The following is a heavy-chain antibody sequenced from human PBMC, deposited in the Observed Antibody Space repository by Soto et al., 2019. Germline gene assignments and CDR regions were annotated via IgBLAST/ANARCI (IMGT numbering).Heavy chain of an antibody. V-gene: IGHV3-23*01. CDR1: GFTFSSYA. D-gene: IGHD2-15*01. CDR2: ISGSGGST. CDR3: AKDRVNIVVVVAGYYYYMDV. Sequence: PGGSLRLSCAASGFTFSSYAMSWVRQAPGKGLEWVSAISGSGGSTYYADSVKGRFTISRDNSKNTLYLQMNSLRAEDTAVYYYAKDRVNIVVVVAGYYYYMDVWGKGTTVTVSS. J-gene: IGHJ6*03.